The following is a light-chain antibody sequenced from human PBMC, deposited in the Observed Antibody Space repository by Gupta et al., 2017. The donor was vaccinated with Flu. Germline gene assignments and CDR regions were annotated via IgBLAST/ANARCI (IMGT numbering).Light chain of an antibody. Sequence: AVITCSWNVLTEAFVYWYQQKPGQAPALVIFKDSKRPSGIPDRFSGSTSGTIVTLTSSGVQAEDEADYYCQTADDDYNWIFGGGTKVTV. CDR1: VLTEAF. V-gene: IGLV3-25*03. J-gene: IGLJ2*01. CDR3: QTADDDYNWI. CDR2: KDS.